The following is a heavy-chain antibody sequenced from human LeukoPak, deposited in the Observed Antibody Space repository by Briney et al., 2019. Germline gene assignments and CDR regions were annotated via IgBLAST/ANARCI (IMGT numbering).Heavy chain of an antibody. CDR1: GGTFSSYA. CDR3: ARVLRYFRDAFDI. V-gene: IGHV1-69*13. D-gene: IGHD3-9*01. CDR2: IIPIFGTT. Sequence: ASVKVSCKASGGTFSSYAISWVRQAPGQGPEWMGGIIPIFGTTNYAQKFQGRVTITADESTSTAYMELSSLRSEDTAVYYCARVLRYFRDAFDIWGQGTMVTVSS. J-gene: IGHJ3*02.